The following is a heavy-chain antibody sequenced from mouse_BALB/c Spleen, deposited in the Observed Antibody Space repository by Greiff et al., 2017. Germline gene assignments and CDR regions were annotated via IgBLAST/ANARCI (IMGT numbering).Heavy chain of an antibody. V-gene: IGHV2-9*02. Sequence: VHLVESGPGLVAPSQSLSITCTVSGFSLTSYGVHWVRQPPGKGLEWLGVIWAGGSTNYNSALMSRLSISKDNSKSQVFLKMNSLQTDDTAMYYCARVLDGYYDYWGQGTTLTVSS. CDR2: IWAGGST. J-gene: IGHJ2*01. CDR3: ARVLDGYYDY. D-gene: IGHD2-3*01. CDR1: GFSLTSYG.